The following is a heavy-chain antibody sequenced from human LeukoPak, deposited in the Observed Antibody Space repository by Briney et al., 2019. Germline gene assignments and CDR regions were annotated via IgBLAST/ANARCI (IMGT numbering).Heavy chain of an antibody. CDR2: IWYDGSKK. V-gene: IGHV3-33*06. J-gene: IGHJ4*02. Sequence: GGSLRLSCAASGFTFSSYGMHWVRQAPGKGLEWVVVIWYDGSKKYNADSVKGRFTISRDNSKNTLYLQMNSLRVEDTAVYYCAKDRRMATITGAFDYWGQGTLVTVSS. CDR3: AKDRRMATITGAFDY. D-gene: IGHD5-24*01. CDR1: GFTFSSYG.